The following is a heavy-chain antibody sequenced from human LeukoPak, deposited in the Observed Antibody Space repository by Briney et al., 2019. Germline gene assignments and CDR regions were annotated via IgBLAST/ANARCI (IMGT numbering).Heavy chain of an antibody. CDR1: GHTFSGYY. V-gene: IGHV1-2*02. CDR2: INPNSGGT. J-gene: IGHJ4*02. Sequence: GASVKVSCKASGHTFSGYYMHWVRQAPGQGLEWMGWINPNSGGTNYAQKFQGRVTMTRDTSISTAYMELSRLSSDDTAVYYCARDPKRITMIVVQSPGYWGQGTLVTVTS. D-gene: IGHD3-22*01. CDR3: ARDPKRITMIVVQSPGY.